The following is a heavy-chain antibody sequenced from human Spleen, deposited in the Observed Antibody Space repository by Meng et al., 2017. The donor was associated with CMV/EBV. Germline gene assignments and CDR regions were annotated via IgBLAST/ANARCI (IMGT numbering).Heavy chain of an antibody. CDR1: GFTFTTHY. D-gene: IGHD4-11*01. CDR2: INPSGDST. Sequence: ASVKVSCKASGFTFTTHYMHWVRQAPGQGLECMGIINPSGDSTTYAQKFQGRVTMTRDTSTSTVYMELSSLRSEDTAVYYCARDLLDYSNYYYYYGMDVWGQGTTVTVSS. CDR3: ARDLLDYSNYYYYYGMDV. V-gene: IGHV1-46*01. J-gene: IGHJ6*02.